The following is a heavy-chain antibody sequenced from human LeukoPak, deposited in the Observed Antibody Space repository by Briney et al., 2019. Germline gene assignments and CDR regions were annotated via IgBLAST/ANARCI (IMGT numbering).Heavy chain of an antibody. CDR1: GASISSTTYY. Sequence: SETLSLTCTVSGASISSTTYYWGWIRQPPGKGLEWIGIIYYSGSTYSNPSLKSRVTISVDTSKNQFSLKLSSVTAADTAVYYCASFYCSGGSCYQYYYYYMDVWGKGTTVTISS. D-gene: IGHD2-15*01. CDR3: ASFYCSGGSCYQYYYYYMDV. J-gene: IGHJ6*03. V-gene: IGHV4-39*01. CDR2: IYYSGST.